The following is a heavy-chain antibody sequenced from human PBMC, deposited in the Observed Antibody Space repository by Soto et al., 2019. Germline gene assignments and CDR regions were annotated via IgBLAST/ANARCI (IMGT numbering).Heavy chain of an antibody. CDR1: GFALTTSGVG. D-gene: IGHD6-6*01. Sequence: QITLKESGPALVKPTQTLTLTCSFSGFALTTSGVGVAWIRQPPGKALEWLAVIFSDDDKRYSPSLKTRLTITKESAKSQVILTMVNLVPAYTATYSCAHFNVTSSLRHWGQGTLVNVSS. V-gene: IGHV2-5*02. CDR3: AHFNVTSSLRH. CDR2: IFSDDDK. J-gene: IGHJ4*02.